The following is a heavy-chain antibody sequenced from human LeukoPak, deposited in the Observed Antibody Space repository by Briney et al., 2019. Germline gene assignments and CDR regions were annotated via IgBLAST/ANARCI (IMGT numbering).Heavy chain of an antibody. CDR2: ISAYNGNT. Sequence: GASVKVSCKTSGYTFIDYYMHWVRQAPGQGLEWMGRISAYNGNTNYAQKLQGRVTMTTDTSTSTAYMELRSLRSDDTAVYYCARLGDTDHNLFDPWGQGTLVTVSS. CDR1: GYTFIDYY. J-gene: IGHJ5*02. V-gene: IGHV1-18*01. D-gene: IGHD1-1*01. CDR3: ARLGDTDHNLFDP.